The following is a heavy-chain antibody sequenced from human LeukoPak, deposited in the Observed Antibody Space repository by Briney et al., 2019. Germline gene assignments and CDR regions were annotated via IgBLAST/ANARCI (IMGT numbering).Heavy chain of an antibody. D-gene: IGHD6-19*01. CDR3: AKDNRRHYTSGPNPDSLH. V-gene: IGHV3-48*02. J-gene: IGHJ4*02. CDR1: GFTLSTSN. Sequence: GGSLRLSCAASGFTLSTSNMNWVRQAPGKGLEWVSYISSGGTTIYYADSVKGRFTISRDNAKNSLYLQMNSLIDEDTAVYYCAKDNRRHYTSGPNPDSLHWGQGALVTVSS. CDR2: ISSGGTTI.